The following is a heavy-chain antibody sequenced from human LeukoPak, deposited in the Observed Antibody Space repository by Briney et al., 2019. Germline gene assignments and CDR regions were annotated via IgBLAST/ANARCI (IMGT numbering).Heavy chain of an antibody. V-gene: IGHV4-59*12. CDR1: GGSISTYY. D-gene: IGHD1-26*01. CDR3: AREDSGSYYYYYMDV. J-gene: IGHJ6*03. CDR2: VFYSGST. Sequence: PSETLSLTCTVSGGSISTYYWSWIRQPPGKGLEWIGYVFYSGSTNYNPSLKSRVTISVDTSKNQFSLKLSSVTAADTAVYYCAREDSGSYYYYYMDVWGKGTTVTVSS.